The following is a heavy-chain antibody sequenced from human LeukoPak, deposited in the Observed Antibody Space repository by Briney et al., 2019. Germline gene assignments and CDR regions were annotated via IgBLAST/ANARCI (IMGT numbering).Heavy chain of an antibody. CDR1: GFTFSSYA. CDR2: ISYDEDFR. Sequence: GGSLRLSCAASGFTFSSYAMHWVRQAPGKGLEWVALISYDEDFRYYADSVKGRFTISRDNSKNTLYLQMNSLRAEDTALYFCAKSLVRWAFDYWGRGALVSVSS. V-gene: IGHV3-30*18. D-gene: IGHD1-26*01. CDR3: AKSLVRWAFDY. J-gene: IGHJ4*01.